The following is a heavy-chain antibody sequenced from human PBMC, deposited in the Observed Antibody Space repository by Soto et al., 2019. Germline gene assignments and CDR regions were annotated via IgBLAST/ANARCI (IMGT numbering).Heavy chain of an antibody. Sequence: GGSLRLSCAASGFTFSSYWMHWVRQAPGKGLVWVSRINSDGSSTSYADSVKGRFTISRDNAKNTLYLQMNSLRAEDTAVYYCARDGEDIVVVPAATANWFDPWGQGTLVTVS. J-gene: IGHJ5*02. D-gene: IGHD2-2*01. CDR3: ARDGEDIVVVPAATANWFDP. CDR2: INSDGSST. V-gene: IGHV3-74*01. CDR1: GFTFSSYW.